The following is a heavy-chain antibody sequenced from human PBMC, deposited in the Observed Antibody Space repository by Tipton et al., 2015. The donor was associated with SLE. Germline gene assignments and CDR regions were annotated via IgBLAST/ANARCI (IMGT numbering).Heavy chain of an antibody. V-gene: IGHV4-59*11. J-gene: IGHJ3*02. CDR1: GGSISSHY. CDR3: ARGTVRGGAFDI. Sequence: TLSLTCTVSGGSISSHYWSWIRQPPGKGLEWIGYIYYSGSTNYNPSLKSRVTISVDTSKNQFSLKLSSVTAADTAVYYCARGTVRGGAFDIWGQGTTVTVSS. D-gene: IGHD2-15*01. CDR2: IYYSGST.